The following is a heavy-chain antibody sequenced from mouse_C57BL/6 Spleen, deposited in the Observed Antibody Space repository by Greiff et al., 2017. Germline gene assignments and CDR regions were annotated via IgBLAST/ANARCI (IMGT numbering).Heavy chain of an antibody. J-gene: IGHJ2*01. V-gene: IGHV14-3*01. CDR1: GFNIKNTY. CDR2: LDPAHGNT. CDR3: ARGYYSSYFAY. D-gene: IGHD1-1*01. Sequence: VQLKESVAELVRPGASVKLSCTASGFNIKNTYMHWVKQRPEQGLEWIGRLDPAHGNTKYAPKFQVKATITADTSSNTAYLQLSSLTSEDTSIYYCARGYYSSYFAYWGQGTTLTVAS.